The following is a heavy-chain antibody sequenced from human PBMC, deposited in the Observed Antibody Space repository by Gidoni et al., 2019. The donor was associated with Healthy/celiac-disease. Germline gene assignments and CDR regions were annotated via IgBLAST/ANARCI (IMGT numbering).Heavy chain of an antibody. CDR1: GGSFSGYD. CDR3: ASRLGFWSGYYNY. CDR2: INHSGST. D-gene: IGHD3-3*01. Sequence: QVQLQQWGAGLLKPSETLSLTCAVYGGSFSGYDWSWIRQPPGKGLEWIGEINHSGSTNYNPSLKSRVTISVDTSKNQFSLKLSSVTAADTAVYYCASRLGFWSGYYNYWGQGTLVTVSS. J-gene: IGHJ4*02. V-gene: IGHV4-34*01.